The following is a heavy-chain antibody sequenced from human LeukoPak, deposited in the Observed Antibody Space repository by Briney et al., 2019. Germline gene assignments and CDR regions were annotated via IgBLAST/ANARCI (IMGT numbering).Heavy chain of an antibody. CDR1: GFAFSSYS. Sequence: GGSLRLSCAASGFAFSSYSMNWVRQAPGKGLEWVANIKQDGSEKYYVDSVKGRFTISRDNAKNSLYLQMNSLRAEDTAVYYCAKDSYYGSGSYYNGPFDYWGQGTLVTVSS. D-gene: IGHD3-10*01. CDR2: IKQDGSEK. J-gene: IGHJ4*02. CDR3: AKDSYYGSGSYYNGPFDY. V-gene: IGHV3-7*01.